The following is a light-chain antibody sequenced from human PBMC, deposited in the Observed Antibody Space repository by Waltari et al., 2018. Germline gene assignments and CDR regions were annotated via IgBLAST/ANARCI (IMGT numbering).Light chain of an antibody. CDR2: GNS. J-gene: IGLJ1*01. CDR3: QSYDSSLSGYV. CDR1: SSNTGAGYE. V-gene: IGLV1-40*01. Sequence: QSVLTQPPSVSGAPGQRVTISCTGSSSNTGAGYELPWYQQLPGTAPKPPTYGNSNRPSGVPDRFSGSKSGTSASLAITGLQAEDEADYYCQSYDSSLSGYVFGTGTKVTVL.